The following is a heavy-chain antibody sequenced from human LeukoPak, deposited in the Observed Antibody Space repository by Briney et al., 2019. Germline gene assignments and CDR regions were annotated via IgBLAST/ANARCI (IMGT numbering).Heavy chain of an antibody. Sequence: SETLSLTCTVSGDSISSYYWSWIRQPTGKGLEWIGNFYHSGSINYNPSLKSRVTMSVDTTMNQFSLKLSSVTAADTAVYYCARGGGAHYFDYWGQGTLVTVSS. V-gene: IGHV4-59*01. CDR2: FYHSGSI. J-gene: IGHJ4*02. CDR1: GDSISSYY. D-gene: IGHD3-16*01. CDR3: ARGGGAHYFDY.